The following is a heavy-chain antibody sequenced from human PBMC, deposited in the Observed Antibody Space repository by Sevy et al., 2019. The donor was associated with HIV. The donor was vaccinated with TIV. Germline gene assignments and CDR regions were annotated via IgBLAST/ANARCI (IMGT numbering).Heavy chain of an antibody. CDR3: AEGGLIAAAGTGFDY. CDR2: ISGRGGST. Sequence: GGSLRLSCAASGFTFSSNAMSWVRQAPGKALEWVSAISGRGGSTYYADSEKGRFTISRDNSKNTLYLQMNSLRAEDTAVYYCAEGGLIAAAGTGFDYWGQGTLVTVSS. D-gene: IGHD6-13*01. J-gene: IGHJ4*02. V-gene: IGHV3-23*01. CDR1: GFTFSSNA.